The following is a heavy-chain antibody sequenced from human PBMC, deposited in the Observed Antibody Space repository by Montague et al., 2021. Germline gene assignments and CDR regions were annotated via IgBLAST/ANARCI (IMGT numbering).Heavy chain of an antibody. D-gene: IGHD6-19*01. CDR3: ARDVPYSSGWYQDS. Sequence: SLRLSCAVSGFTVSSNYISWVRQAPGKGLEWVSVIYXGDMTYYADSVKGRFTISRDNSKNTLHLQMNSLRVEDTAVYYCARDVPYSSGWYQDSWGQGTLVIVSS. CDR1: GFTVSSNY. J-gene: IGHJ4*02. V-gene: IGHV3-53*01. CDR2: IYXGDMT.